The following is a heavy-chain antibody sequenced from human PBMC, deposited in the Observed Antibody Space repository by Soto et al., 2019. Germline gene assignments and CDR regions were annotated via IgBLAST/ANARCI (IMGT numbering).Heavy chain of an antibody. CDR1: GFSFIGFA. CDR3: VRDPASVTTRRLDY. V-gene: IGHV3-30-3*01. D-gene: IGHD1-1*01. Sequence: GGALRLSCVASGFSFIGFAMQWVLQAPGKGLEWVAVTSYDGSSEKYADSVKGRFTISRDNSKNTMYLQMNSLRAEDTAVYYCVRDPASVTTRRLDYWGQGTLVTVPS. J-gene: IGHJ4*02. CDR2: TSYDGSSE.